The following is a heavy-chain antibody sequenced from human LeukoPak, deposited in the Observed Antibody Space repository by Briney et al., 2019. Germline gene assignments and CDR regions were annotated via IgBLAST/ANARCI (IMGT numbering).Heavy chain of an antibody. D-gene: IGHD5-24*01. CDR2: ISSSSSYI. J-gene: IGHJ5*01. V-gene: IGHV3-21*04. CDR3: AKDDNWLQFES. CDR1: GFTFSSYS. Sequence: GGSLRLSCAASGFTFSSYSMNWVRQAPGKGLEWVSSISSSSSYIYYADSVKGRFTISRDNSKNTLYLQTNSLRAEDTAVYYCAKDDNWLQFESWGQGTLVTVSS.